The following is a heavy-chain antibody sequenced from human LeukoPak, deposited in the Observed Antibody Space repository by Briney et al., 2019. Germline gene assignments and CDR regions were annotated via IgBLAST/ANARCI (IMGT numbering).Heavy chain of an antibody. V-gene: IGHV1-2*04. CDR2: INPNSGGT. CDR1: GYTFTGYY. CDR3: ARGGVAARPHWYFDL. J-gene: IGHJ2*01. D-gene: IGHD6-13*01. Sequence: ASVKVSCKASGYTFTGYYMHWVRQGPGQGLEWMGWINPNSGGTNYAQKFQGWVTMTRDTSISTAYMELSRLRSDDTAVYYCARGGVAARPHWYFDLWGRGTLVTVSS.